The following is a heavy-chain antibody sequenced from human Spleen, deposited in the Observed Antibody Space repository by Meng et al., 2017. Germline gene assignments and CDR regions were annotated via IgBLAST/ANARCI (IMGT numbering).Heavy chain of an antibody. V-gene: IGHV7-4-1*02. CDR1: GYTFTSYA. D-gene: IGHD1-26*01. J-gene: IGHJ6*02. CDR3: AREKAATFRLLGYYGMDV. CDR2: INTNTGNP. Sequence: ASVKVSCKASGYTFTSYAMNWVRQATGQGLEWMGWINTNTGNPTYAQGFTGRFVFSLDTSVSTAYLQISSLKAEDTAVYYCAREKAATFRLLGYYGMDVWGQGTTVTVSS.